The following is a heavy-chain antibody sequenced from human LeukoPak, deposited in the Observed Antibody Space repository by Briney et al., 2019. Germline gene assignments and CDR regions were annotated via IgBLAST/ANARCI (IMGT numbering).Heavy chain of an antibody. CDR3: ARRVRGAGWFDP. Sequence: SETLSLTCAVYGGSFSGYYWSWIRQPPGKGLEWIGEINHSGSTNYNPPLKSRVTISVDTSKNQFSLKLSSVTAADTAVYYCARRVRGAGWFDPWGQGTLVTVSS. D-gene: IGHD1-26*01. CDR1: GGSFSGYY. V-gene: IGHV4-34*01. J-gene: IGHJ5*02. CDR2: INHSGST.